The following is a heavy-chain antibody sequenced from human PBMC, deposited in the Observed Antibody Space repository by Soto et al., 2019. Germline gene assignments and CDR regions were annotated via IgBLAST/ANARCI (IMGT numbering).Heavy chain of an antibody. D-gene: IGHD3-22*01. CDR3: ARDQLYYNDISGRPLNAFDV. Sequence: GGSLRLSCSASGFTFSSYAMHWVRQAPGKGLEYVSAISGNRGSTYYADSVKGRFTISRDNAKNTLYLQMNSLRAEDTAVYYCARDQLYYNDISGRPLNAFDVWGQGTMVTVSS. V-gene: IGHV3-64*04. J-gene: IGHJ3*01. CDR2: ISGNRGST. CDR1: GFTFSSYA.